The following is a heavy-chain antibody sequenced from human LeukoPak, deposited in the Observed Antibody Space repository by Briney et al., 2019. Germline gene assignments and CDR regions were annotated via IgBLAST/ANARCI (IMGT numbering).Heavy chain of an antibody. D-gene: IGHD3-22*01. Sequence: ASVKVSCKASGYTFTSYDINWARQATGQGLEWMGWMNPNSGNTGYAQKFQGRVTITADESTSTAYMELSSLRSEDTAVYYCARSPYYYDSSGYQMGYFDYWGQGTLVTVSS. V-gene: IGHV1-8*01. CDR2: MNPNSGNT. CDR3: ARSPYYYDSSGYQMGYFDY. CDR1: GYTFTSYD. J-gene: IGHJ4*02.